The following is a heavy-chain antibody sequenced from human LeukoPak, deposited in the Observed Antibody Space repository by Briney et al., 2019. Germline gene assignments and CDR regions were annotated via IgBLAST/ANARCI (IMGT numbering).Heavy chain of an antibody. CDR2: IYYSGST. CDR1: GGSISSYY. D-gene: IGHD6-13*01. Sequence: SETLSLTCTVSGGSISSYYWSWIRQPPGKGLEWIGYIYYSGSTNYNPSLKSRVTISVDTSKNQFSLKLSSVTAADTAVYYCASLAAAGIGYWGQGTLVTVSS. J-gene: IGHJ4*02. CDR3: ASLAAAGIGY. V-gene: IGHV4-59*08.